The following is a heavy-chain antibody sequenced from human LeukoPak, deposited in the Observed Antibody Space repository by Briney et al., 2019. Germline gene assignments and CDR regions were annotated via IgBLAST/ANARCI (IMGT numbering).Heavy chain of an antibody. J-gene: IGHJ6*02. CDR2: MNPNSGNT. D-gene: IGHD6-19*01. CDR1: GYTFTRYD. CDR3: ARGGDSSGWYGRYYYYYGMDV. V-gene: IGHV1-8*01. Sequence: GASVKVSCKASGYTFTRYDINWVRQATGQGLEWMGWMNPNSGNTGYAQKFQGRVTMTRNTSISTAYMELSSLRSEDTAVYYCARGGDSSGWYGRYYYYYGMDVWGQGTTVTVSS.